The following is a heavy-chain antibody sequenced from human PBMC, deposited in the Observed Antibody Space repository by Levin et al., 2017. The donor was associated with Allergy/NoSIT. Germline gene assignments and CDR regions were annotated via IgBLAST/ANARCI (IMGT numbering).Heavy chain of an antibody. D-gene: IGHD6-19*01. CDR3: TRVGGGGILSYYYYAMDV. J-gene: IGHJ6*02. V-gene: IGHV2-70*11. Sequence: SGPTLVKPTQTLTLTCTFSGFSLTTTGMCVNWIRQSPGKAPEWLARIDWDEDKYYRTSLKTRLTISQDSSKNQVVLTMTDMDSVDTALYCCTRVGGGGILSYYYYAMDVWGQGTTVTVSS. CDR2: IDWDEDK. CDR1: GFSLTTTGMC.